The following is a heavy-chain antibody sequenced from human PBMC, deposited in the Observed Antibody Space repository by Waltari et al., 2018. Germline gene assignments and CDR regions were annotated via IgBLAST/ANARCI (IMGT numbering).Heavy chain of an antibody. J-gene: IGHJ4*02. Sequence: EVQLVQSGAEVKKPGESLKISCKGSGYSFTNYWIGWVRQMSGKGLEWMGIIYPGDSDITYSPSFQGQVTISADKSISTAYLQWSSLKASDTAIYYCAKLNDSNAYYRGFDYWDQGTLVTVSS. CDR1: GYSFTNYW. CDR2: IYPGDSDI. V-gene: IGHV5-51*03. D-gene: IGHD3-22*01. CDR3: AKLNDSNAYYRGFDY.